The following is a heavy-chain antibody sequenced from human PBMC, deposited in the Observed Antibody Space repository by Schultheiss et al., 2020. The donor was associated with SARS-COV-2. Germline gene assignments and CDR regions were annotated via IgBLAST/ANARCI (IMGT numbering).Heavy chain of an antibody. J-gene: IGHJ4*02. D-gene: IGHD1-26*01. CDR1: GFTFSDYY. V-gene: IGHV3-11*01. CDR3: AKEGSVGLLDY. CDR2: ISSSGSTI. Sequence: GGSLRLSCAASGFTFSDYYMGWIRQAPGKGLEWVSYISSSGSTIYYADSVKGRFTISRDNAKNSLYLQMNSLRAEDTAVYYCAKEGSVGLLDYWGQGTLVTVSS.